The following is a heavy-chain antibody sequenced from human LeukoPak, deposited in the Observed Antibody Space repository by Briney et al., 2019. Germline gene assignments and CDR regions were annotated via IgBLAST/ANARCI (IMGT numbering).Heavy chain of an antibody. D-gene: IGHD6-13*01. CDR2: IYYSGST. CDR3: ARDRQSSTWYPTYYFDY. V-gene: IGHV4-59*12. Sequence: PSETLSLTCTVSGGSISSYYWSWIRQPPGKGLEWIGYIYYSGSTNYNPSLKSRVTISVDTSKNQLSLKLSSVTAADTAVYSCARDRQSSTWYPTYYFDYWGQGALVTVSS. CDR1: GGSISSYY. J-gene: IGHJ4*02.